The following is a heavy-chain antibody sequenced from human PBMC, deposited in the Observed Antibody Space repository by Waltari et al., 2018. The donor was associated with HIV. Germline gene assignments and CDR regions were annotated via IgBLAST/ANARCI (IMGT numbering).Heavy chain of an antibody. CDR1: YFSVSSNY. CDR3: TRGVRYLGP. CDR2: IYPDGTT. V-gene: IGHV3-53*05. J-gene: IGHJ5*02. D-gene: IGHD3-16*02. Sequence: KLLDVGGSLIQRGGSLRLSCFVSYFSVSSNYSTWVRQSPTRGLEWVATIYPDGTTHYPNSVKDRFVISRDTSKNIVFLLMKYLLFDDSAKYFCTRGVRYLGPWGQGTQVTVSS.